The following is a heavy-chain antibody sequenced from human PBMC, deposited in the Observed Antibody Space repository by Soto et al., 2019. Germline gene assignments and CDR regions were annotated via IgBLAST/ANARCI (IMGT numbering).Heavy chain of an antibody. V-gene: IGHV5-51*01. CDR2: INPADSDI. J-gene: IGHJ4*02. D-gene: IGHD3-16*01. CDR3: ARHQRDDASRKIDC. CDR1: GYSFTSNW. Sequence: GESLKISCQGSGYSFTSNWIGWVRQMPGKGLEWMGIINPADSDIKYSPSFQGQVTISADKSIGTAYLQWSSLKASDTAMYYCARHQRDDASRKIDCWGQGTLVTVSS.